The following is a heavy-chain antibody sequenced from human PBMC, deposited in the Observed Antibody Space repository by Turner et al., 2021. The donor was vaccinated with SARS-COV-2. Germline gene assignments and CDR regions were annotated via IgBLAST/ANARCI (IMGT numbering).Heavy chain of an antibody. CDR1: GGSISSSYYY. CDR2: IYDSGST. CDR3: ARQGSGSYYAVPHY. J-gene: IGHJ4*02. D-gene: IGHD3-10*01. Sequence: QLQLQESGPGLVKPSETLSLTCTVSGGSISSSYYYWGWIRQPPGKGLEWIGSIYDSGSTYYNPSLKSRVTISVDTSKNQFSLKLSSVTAADTAVYYCARQGSGSYYAVPHYWGQGTLVTVSS. V-gene: IGHV4-39*01.